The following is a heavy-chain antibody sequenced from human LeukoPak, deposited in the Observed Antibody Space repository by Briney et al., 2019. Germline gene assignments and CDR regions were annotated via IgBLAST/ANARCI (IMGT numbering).Heavy chain of an antibody. CDR2: IYTSGST. CDR1: GGSISSGSYY. J-gene: IGHJ3*02. Sequence: SETLSLTCTVSGGSISSGSYYWSWIRRPAGKGLEWIGRIYTSGSTNYNPSLKSRVTISVDTSKNQFSLKLSSVTAADTAVYYCATNIRYFDWLSSDAFDIWGQGTMVTVSS. CDR3: ATNIRYFDWLSSDAFDI. V-gene: IGHV4-61*02. D-gene: IGHD3-9*01.